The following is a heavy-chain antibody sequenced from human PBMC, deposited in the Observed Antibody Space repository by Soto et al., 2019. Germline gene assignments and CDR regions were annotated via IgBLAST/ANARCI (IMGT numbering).Heavy chain of an antibody. Sequence: QVQLQESGPGLVKPSQTLSLTCTVSGGSISSGGYYWSWIRQHPGKGLEWIGDIYYSGSTYYNPAPXSXXTISVDTSKNPFSLKLSSVTAADTAVYYCARTPDHWGQGTLVTVSS. J-gene: IGHJ4*02. D-gene: IGHD2-15*01. V-gene: IGHV4-31*01. CDR1: GGSISSGGYY. CDR2: IYYSGST. CDR3: ARTPDH.